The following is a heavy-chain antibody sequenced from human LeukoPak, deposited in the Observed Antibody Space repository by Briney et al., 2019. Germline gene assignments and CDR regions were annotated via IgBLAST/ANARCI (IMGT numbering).Heavy chain of an antibody. CDR2: ISDSGGST. D-gene: IGHD1/OR15-1a*01. CDR3: ARWNNLGY. J-gene: IGHJ4*02. CDR1: GFTFSSDA. V-gene: IGHV3-23*01. Sequence: GGSLRLSCAASGFTFSSDAMSWVRQAPGKGLEWVSAISDSGGSTHYADFVKGRFTISRDNSRNTLYLQMNSLRAEDTAVYYCARWNNLGYWGQGTLVTVSS.